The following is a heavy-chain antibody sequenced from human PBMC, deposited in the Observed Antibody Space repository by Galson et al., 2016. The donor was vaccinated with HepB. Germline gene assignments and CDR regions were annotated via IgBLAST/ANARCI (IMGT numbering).Heavy chain of an antibody. J-gene: IGHJ4*02. CDR2: ISRSSSYI. CDR1: GFTFSDYY. Sequence: SLRLSCAASGFTFSDYYMSWIRQAPGKGLEWISCISRSSSYIIYADSVKGRFTISRDDAKNSLYLQMNSLRAEDTAVYYCAREGRRDSYDETLDYWGQGTLVSVSS. V-gene: IGHV3-11*06. D-gene: IGHD5-18*01. CDR3: AREGRRDSYDETLDY.